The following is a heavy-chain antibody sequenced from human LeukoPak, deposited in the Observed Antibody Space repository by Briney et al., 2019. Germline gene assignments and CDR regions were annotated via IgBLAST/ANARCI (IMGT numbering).Heavy chain of an antibody. V-gene: IGHV4-34*01. Sequence: SETLSLTCAVYGGSFRGYYWSWIRQPPGKGLEWIGEIHYTGATNYKPSLKSRVTISGDPSKNQFSLRVSSVTAADTAVYYCARGVLGPYYFDLWGRGTLVTVSS. D-gene: IGHD7-27*01. CDR3: ARGVLGPYYFDL. CDR2: IHYTGAT. CDR1: GGSFRGYY. J-gene: IGHJ2*01.